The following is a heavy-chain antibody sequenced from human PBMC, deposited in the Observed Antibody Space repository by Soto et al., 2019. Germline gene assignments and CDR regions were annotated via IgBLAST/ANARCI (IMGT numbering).Heavy chain of an antibody. J-gene: IGHJ4*02. Sequence: EVQLVESGGGLVQPGGSLRLSCAASGFTFSSYAMHWVRQAPGKGLEYVSAISRNGGSTYYANSVKGRFTISRDNSTKTLYLQMGRLRAEDMAVYYCARDGLGSGPFDYWGQGPLVTVSS. V-gene: IGHV3-64*01. CDR3: ARDGLGSGPFDY. CDR1: GFTFSSYA. CDR2: ISRNGGST. D-gene: IGHD6-19*01.